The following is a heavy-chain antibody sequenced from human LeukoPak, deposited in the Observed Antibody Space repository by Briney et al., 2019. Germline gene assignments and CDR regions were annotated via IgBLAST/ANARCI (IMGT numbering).Heavy chain of an antibody. V-gene: IGHV4-34*01. CDR3: ARGLGKLLWFGEPRYNWFDP. Sequence: SETLSLTCAVYGGSFSGYYWSWIRQPPGKGLGWIGEINHSGSTNYNPSLKSRVTISVDTSKNQFSLKLSSVTAADTAVYYCARGLGKLLWFGEPRYNWFDPWGQGTLVTVSS. CDR2: INHSGST. CDR1: GGSFSGYY. J-gene: IGHJ5*02. D-gene: IGHD3-10*01.